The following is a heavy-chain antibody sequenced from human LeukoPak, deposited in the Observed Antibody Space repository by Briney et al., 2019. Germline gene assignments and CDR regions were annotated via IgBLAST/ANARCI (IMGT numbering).Heavy chain of an antibody. CDR3: AKDIDAGETKHGDGMDV. J-gene: IGHJ6*02. V-gene: IGHV3-9*01. D-gene: IGHD7-27*01. Sequence: GGSLRLSCVASGFDFADQAMHWVRQAPGKGLEWVSGVSWNSNEIIYADSVKGRFTISRDNAKNSLYLQMNSLRAEDTALYYCAKDIDAGETKHGDGMDVWGQGTTVTVSS. CDR1: GFDFADQA. CDR2: VSWNSNEI.